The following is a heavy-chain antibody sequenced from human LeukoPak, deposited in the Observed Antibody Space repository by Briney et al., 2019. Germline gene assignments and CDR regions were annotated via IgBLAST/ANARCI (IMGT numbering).Heavy chain of an antibody. CDR2: IYHSGST. D-gene: IGHD1-26*01. V-gene: IGHV4-30-2*01. CDR1: GGSISSGGYS. CDR3: ARIGGSYPGGHDY. J-gene: IGHJ4*02. Sequence: PSQTLSLTCTVSGGSISSGGYSWSWIRQPPGTGLEWIGYIYHSGSTYYNPSLKSRVTISVDRPKNQFPLKLSSVTAADTAVYYCARIGGSYPGGHDYWGQGTLVTVSS.